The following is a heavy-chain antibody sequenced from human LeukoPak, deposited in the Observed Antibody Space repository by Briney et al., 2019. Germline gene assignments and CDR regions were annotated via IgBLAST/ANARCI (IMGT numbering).Heavy chain of an antibody. D-gene: IGHD3-10*01. CDR1: GYNFVGYY. V-gene: IGHV1-8*03. J-gene: IGHJ5*02. Sequence: ASVKVSCKASGYNFVGYYIHWVRQAPGQGLEWMGWMNPNSGNTGYAQKFQGRVTITRNTSISTAYMELSSLRSEDTAVYYCARAYYGSGSYYSSNWFDPWGQGTLVTVSS. CDR2: MNPNSGNT. CDR3: ARAYYGSGSYYSSNWFDP.